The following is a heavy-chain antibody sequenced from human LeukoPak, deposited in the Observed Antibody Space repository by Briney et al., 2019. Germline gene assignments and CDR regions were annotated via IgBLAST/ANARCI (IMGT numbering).Heavy chain of an antibody. CDR2: ISSSGDTI. CDR3: ARGERNYYGSDRELNPRNWFDP. J-gene: IGHJ5*02. CDR1: GFTFSDYY. D-gene: IGHD3-10*01. V-gene: IGHV3-11*01. Sequence: PGGSLRLSCAASGFTFSDYYMSWIRQAPGKGLEWVSYISSSGDTIYYADSVKGRFTISRDNAKNSLYLQMNSLRAEDTAVYYCARGERNYYGSDRELNPRNWFDPWGQGTLVTVSS.